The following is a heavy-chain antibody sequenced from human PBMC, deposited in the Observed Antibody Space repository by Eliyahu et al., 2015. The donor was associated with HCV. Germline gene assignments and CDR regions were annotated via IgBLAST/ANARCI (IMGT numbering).Heavy chain of an antibody. CDR1: GFSLTTSGMA. J-gene: IGHJ4*02. CDR3: VHSSRGRDCAHSPCYYFDY. Sequence: QVTLKESGPTLVKPTQTLTLTCTFSGFSLTTSGMAVGWIRQPPGKAPEWLAIIYWDGDKRYSPFLRSRLTITKDTAEDQVVLTLTNMDPVDTATYYCVHSSRGRDCAHSPCYYFDYWGQGTPVTVSS. V-gene: IGHV2-5*02. CDR2: IYWDGDK. D-gene: IGHD3/OR15-3a*01.